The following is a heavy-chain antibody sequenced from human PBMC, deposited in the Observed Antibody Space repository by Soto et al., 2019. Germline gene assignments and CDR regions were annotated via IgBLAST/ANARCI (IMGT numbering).Heavy chain of an antibody. J-gene: IGHJ4*02. V-gene: IGHV2-5*02. CDR1: GFSLTTGGVG. CDR2: IYWGDDK. D-gene: IGHD6-13*01. Sequence: QITLKESGPTLVKPTETLTLTCTFSGFSLTTGGVGVGWIRQPPGKALEGLAVIYWGDDKRYRPSLQSRLTSPKDPSKNQVVLTMTNMDPVDTATYYCAHLGGGDRWYLCFDFWGQGTLLTVSS. CDR3: AHLGGGDRWYLCFDF.